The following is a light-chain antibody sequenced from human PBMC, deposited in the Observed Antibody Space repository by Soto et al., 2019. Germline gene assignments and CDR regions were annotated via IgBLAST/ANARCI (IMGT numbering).Light chain of an antibody. V-gene: IGKV3-20*01. CDR3: QQHGSSPWM. CDR1: QSVSSNY. J-gene: IGKJ1*01. CDR2: GAS. Sequence: EVVLTQSPGTLSLSPGERATLSCRASQSVSSNYVAWYQQIPGQTPRLLIYGASSRATGIPDRFSGSGSGTDFTLTISRLEPEDFAVYYCQQHGSSPWMFGQGTKVGIK.